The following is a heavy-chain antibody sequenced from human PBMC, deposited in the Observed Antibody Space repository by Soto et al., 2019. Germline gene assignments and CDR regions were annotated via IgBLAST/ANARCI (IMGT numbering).Heavy chain of an antibody. CDR1: GFTFSSYA. Sequence: GGSLRLSCAASGFTFSSYAMSWVRQAPGKGLEWVSAISGSGGSTYYADSVKGRFTISRDNSKNTLYLQMNSLRAEDTAVYYCAKDDGFLEWPYYYYYGMDVWGQGTTVTVSS. V-gene: IGHV3-23*01. D-gene: IGHD3-3*01. J-gene: IGHJ6*02. CDR3: AKDDGFLEWPYYYYYGMDV. CDR2: ISGSGGST.